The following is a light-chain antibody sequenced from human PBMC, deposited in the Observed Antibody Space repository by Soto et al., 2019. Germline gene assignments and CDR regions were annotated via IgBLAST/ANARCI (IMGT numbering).Light chain of an antibody. J-gene: IGKJ3*01. CDR3: QQYDTSPFT. V-gene: IGKV3-20*01. CDR2: ATS. Sequence: EIVLTQSPGTLSLSPGERATLSCRASQSISSSYLAWYQHKPGQAPRLLLFATSIRATGIPDRISGSGSGTASTLSISRLEPEDFAVYYCQQYDTSPFTFGPGTKVDIK. CDR1: QSISSSY.